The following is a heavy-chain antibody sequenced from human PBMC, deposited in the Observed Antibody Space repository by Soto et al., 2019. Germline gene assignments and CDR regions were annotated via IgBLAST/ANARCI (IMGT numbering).Heavy chain of an antibody. CDR1: GFTFSSYA. J-gene: IGHJ2*01. V-gene: IGHV3-23*01. D-gene: IGHD3-10*01. Sequence: EVQLLESGGGLVQPGGSLRLSCAASGFTFSSYAMSWVRQAPGKGLEWVSAMSGSGGSTYYADSVKGRFTISRDNCKLALYLRMHSLRVENPAVYSCATAVWFVGYCYFDLWGRGTLVSVSS. CDR3: ATAVWFVGYCYFDL. CDR2: MSGSGGST.